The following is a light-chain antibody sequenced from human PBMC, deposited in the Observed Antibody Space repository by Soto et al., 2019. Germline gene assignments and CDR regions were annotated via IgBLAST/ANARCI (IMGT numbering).Light chain of an antibody. CDR3: QQYDGWPMYT. J-gene: IGKJ2*01. Sequence: EIVMTQSPATLSVSPGERVTLSCRASQNVRSNLAWYQQKPGQAPRLLIHGASTTASGIPARFSGSGSGTEFTLTISSLQSEDFAVYYCQQYDGWPMYTFGQGTKLEI. V-gene: IGKV3-15*01. CDR2: GAS. CDR1: QNVRSN.